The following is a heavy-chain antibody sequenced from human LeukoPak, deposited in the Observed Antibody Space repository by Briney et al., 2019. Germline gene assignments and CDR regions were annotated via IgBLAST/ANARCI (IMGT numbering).Heavy chain of an antibody. CDR1: GYTFTGYY. CDR2: INPNSGGT. J-gene: IGHJ4*02. CDR3: ARDWGVLMVYAFDY. Sequence: GASVKVSCKASGYTFTGYYMHWVRQAPGQGLEWVGWINPNSGGTNYAQKFQGRVTMTRDTSISTAYMELSRLRSDDTAVYYCARDWGVLMVYAFDYWGQGTLVTVSS. V-gene: IGHV1-2*02. D-gene: IGHD2-8*01.